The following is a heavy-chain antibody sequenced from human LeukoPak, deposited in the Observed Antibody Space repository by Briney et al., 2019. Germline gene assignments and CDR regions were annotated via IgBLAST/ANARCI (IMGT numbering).Heavy chain of an antibody. CDR3: SKDLTSDFGGDLDP. Sequence: QTGGSLRLSCAASGFTFSIYGMHWVRQAPGKGLDWVAFIRYDGSNKYYADSVKGRFTISRDNSKNTLYLQMNSLRAEDTAVYYCSKDLTSDFGGDLDPWGQGTLVTVSS. CDR1: GFTFSIYG. V-gene: IGHV3-30*02. J-gene: IGHJ5*02. CDR2: IRYDGSNK. D-gene: IGHD3-10*01.